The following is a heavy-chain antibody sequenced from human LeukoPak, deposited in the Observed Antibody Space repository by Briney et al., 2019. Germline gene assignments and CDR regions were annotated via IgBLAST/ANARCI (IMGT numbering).Heavy chain of an antibody. Sequence: PGKGLEWVSVIYSGGSTYYADSVKGRFTISRDNSKNTLYLQMNSLRAEDTAVYYCATTVAEWGQGTLVTVSS. CDR3: ATTVAE. CDR2: IYSGGST. J-gene: IGHJ4*02. D-gene: IGHD6-19*01. V-gene: IGHV3-53*01.